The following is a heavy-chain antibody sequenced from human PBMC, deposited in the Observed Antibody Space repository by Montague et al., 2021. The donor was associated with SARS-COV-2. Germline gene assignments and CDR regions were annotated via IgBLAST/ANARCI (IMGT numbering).Heavy chain of an antibody. V-gene: IGHV4-59*01. CDR3: VRGFDY. Sequence: SETLSLTCTVSGGSISSYYWSWIRQPPGKGLEWIGYIYYSGSTNYNPSLKSRVTISVDTSKNQFSLKLSSVTAADTAVYYCVRGFDYWGQGTLVTVSS. CDR2: IYYSGST. CDR1: GGSISSYY. J-gene: IGHJ4*02.